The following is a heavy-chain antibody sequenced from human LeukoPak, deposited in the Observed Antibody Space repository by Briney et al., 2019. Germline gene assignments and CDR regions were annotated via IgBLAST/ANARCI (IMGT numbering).Heavy chain of an antibody. CDR2: IYHSGST. J-gene: IGHJ3*02. V-gene: IGHV4-4*02. Sequence: SETLSLTCAVSGGSISSSNWWSWVRQPPGKGLEWIGEIYHSGSTNYNPSLKSRVTISVDTSKNQFSLKLSSVTAADTAVYYCAGFYDFWSGSPTDAFDIWGQGTMVTVSS. CDR1: GGSISSSNW. D-gene: IGHD3-3*01. CDR3: AGFYDFWSGSPTDAFDI.